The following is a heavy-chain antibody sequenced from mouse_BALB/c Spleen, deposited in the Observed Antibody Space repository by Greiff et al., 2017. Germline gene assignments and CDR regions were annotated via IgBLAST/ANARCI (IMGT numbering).Heavy chain of an antibody. CDR1: GYSITSDYA. CDR2: ISYSGST. J-gene: IGHJ4*01. CDR3: AWYDYLYYYAMDY. V-gene: IGHV3-2*02. D-gene: IGHD2-4*01. Sequence: VQLKESGPGLVKPSQSLSLTCTVTGYSITSDYAWTWIRQFPGNKLEWMGYISYSGSTSYNPSLKSRISITRDTSKNQFFLQLNSVTTEDTATYYCAWYDYLYYYAMDYWGQGTSVTVSS.